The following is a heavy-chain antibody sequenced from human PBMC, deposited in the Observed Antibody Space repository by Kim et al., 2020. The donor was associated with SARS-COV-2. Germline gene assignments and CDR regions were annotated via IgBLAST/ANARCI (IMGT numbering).Heavy chain of an antibody. CDR1: GGTFSSYA. CDR2: IIPIFGTA. CDR3: ATGFLGYCSSTSCYGRADVTPDY. V-gene: IGHV1-69*13. J-gene: IGHJ4*02. Sequence: SVKVSCKASGGTFSSYAISWVRQAPGQGLEWMGGIIPIFGTANYAQKFQGRVTITADESTSTAYMELSSLRSEDTAVYYCATGFLGYCSSTSCYGRADVTPDYWGQGTLDTVSS. D-gene: IGHD2-2*01.